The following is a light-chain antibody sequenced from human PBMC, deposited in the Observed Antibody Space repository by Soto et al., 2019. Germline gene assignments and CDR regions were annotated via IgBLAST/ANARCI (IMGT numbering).Light chain of an antibody. CDR3: LHYHGYPPM. CDR1: LGIRTD. J-gene: IGKJ1*01. CDR2: AAS. Sequence: DIQVTQSPSSLSSSVGDSVTITCRASLGIRTDLAWYQQKPGEAPKRLIYAASSLQSGVPSRFSGSGSGTDFTLTISSLQPEDSATYYCLHYHGYPPMFGQGTKVEIK. V-gene: IGKV1-17*01.